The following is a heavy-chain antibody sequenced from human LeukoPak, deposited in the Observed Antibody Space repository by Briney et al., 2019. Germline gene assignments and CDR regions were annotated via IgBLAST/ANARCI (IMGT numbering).Heavy chain of an antibody. CDR3: AREDYYDSGSSDY. V-gene: IGHV1-8*03. CDR2: MNPNSGNT. Sequence: ASVKVSCKASGYTFTGYYMHWVRQAPGQGLEWMGWMNPNSGNTAYAQKYQGRVTITRNTSISTAYMELSSLRSEDTAIYYCAREDYYDSGSSDYWGQGTLVTVSS. D-gene: IGHD3-22*01. J-gene: IGHJ4*02. CDR1: GYTFTGYY.